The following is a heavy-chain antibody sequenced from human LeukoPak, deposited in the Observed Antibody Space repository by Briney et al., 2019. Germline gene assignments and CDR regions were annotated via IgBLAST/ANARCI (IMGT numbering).Heavy chain of an antibody. CDR2: ITNSGSTI. Sequence: GGSLRLSCAASGFTFSSYAMNWVRQAPGKGPEWISYITNSGSTIYYADSVKGRFTISRDNSKNTLYLQMNSLRAEDTAVYYCAKAWEYYDILTGCPQSPLDYWGQGTLVTVSS. CDR1: GFTFSSYA. D-gene: IGHD3-9*01. V-gene: IGHV3-48*01. J-gene: IGHJ4*02. CDR3: AKAWEYYDILTGCPQSPLDY.